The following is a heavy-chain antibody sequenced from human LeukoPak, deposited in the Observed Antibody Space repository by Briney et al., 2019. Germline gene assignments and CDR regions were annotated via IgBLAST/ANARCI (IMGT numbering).Heavy chain of an antibody. V-gene: IGHV3-48*01. CDR3: ARDVPRGVTTRLVYFDY. CDR2: ISSSSSTI. D-gene: IGHD3-3*01. CDR1: GFTFSSYS. Sequence: GGSLRLSCAASGFTFSSYSMNWVRQAPGKGLEWVSYISSSSSTIYYADSVKGRFTISRDNARNSLYLQMNSLRAEDTAVYYCARDVPRGVTTRLVYFDYWGQGTLVTVSS. J-gene: IGHJ4*02.